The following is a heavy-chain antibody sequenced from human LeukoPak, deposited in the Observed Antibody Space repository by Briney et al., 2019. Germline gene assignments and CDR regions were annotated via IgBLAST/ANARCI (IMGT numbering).Heavy chain of an antibody. CDR2: IRYDGSNK. V-gene: IGHV3-30*02. D-gene: IGHD3-22*01. CDR3: ARALVSEDDPDY. CDR1: GFTFSSYG. J-gene: IGHJ4*02. Sequence: GGSLRLSCAASGFTFSSYGMHWVRQAPGKGLEWVAFIRYDGSNKYYADSVKGRFTISRDNSKNTLYLQMNSLRAEDTAVYYCARALVSEDDPDYWGQGTLVTISS.